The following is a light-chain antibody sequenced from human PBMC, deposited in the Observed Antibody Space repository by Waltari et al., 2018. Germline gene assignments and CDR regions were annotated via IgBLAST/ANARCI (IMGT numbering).Light chain of an antibody. J-gene: IGKJ4*01. CDR3: QQLHTYPLS. CDR2: AAT. Sequence: DIQLTQSQSFLSASVGDRVTITCRASQGIKNYLAWYQQKTGKAPKLLIYAATTLQSGGPSRSSGSGSGTEFTLTISSLLPEDFASYSCQQLHTYPLSFGGGTKVEIK. V-gene: IGKV1-9*01. CDR1: QGIKNY.